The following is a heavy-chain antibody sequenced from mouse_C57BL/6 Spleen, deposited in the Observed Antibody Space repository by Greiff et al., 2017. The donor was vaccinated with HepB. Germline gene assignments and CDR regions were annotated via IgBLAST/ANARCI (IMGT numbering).Heavy chain of an antibody. CDR2: IYPGSGNT. Sequence: QVQLQQSGAELVRPGASVKLSCKASGYTFTDYYINWVKQRPGQGLEWIARIYPGSGNTYYNEKFKGKATLTAEKSSSTAYMQLSSLTSEDSVYFCARMGSNSWFAYWGQGTLVTVSA. D-gene: IGHD2-5*01. CDR1: GYTFTDYY. J-gene: IGHJ3*01. V-gene: IGHV1-76*01. CDR3: ARMGSNSWFAY.